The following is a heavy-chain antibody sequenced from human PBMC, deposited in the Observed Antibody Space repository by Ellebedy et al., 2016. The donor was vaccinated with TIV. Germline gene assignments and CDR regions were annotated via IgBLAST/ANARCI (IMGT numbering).Heavy chain of an antibody. CDR2: INHSGST. CDR1: GGSFSGYY. CDR3: AGTYYGNANFDY. J-gene: IGHJ4*02. Sequence: MPSETLSLTCAVYGGSFSGYYWSWIRQPPGKGLEWIGEINHSGSTNYNPSLKRRVTMSVDTSKNQFSLNLRSVTAADTAVYFCAGTYYGNANFDYWGQGTLFTVSS. D-gene: IGHD3-16*01. V-gene: IGHV4-34*01.